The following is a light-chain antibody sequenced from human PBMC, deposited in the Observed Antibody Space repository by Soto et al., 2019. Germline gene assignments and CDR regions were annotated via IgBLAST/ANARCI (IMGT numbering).Light chain of an antibody. CDR3: MQSTQLPPT. V-gene: IGKV2D-29*01. CDR1: QRLLHITGETF. J-gene: IGKJ5*01. Sequence: DVGMTQTPLCVLVAQGDSSSISLMPSQRLLHITGETFLFWYLQKPGQPPQLLIYEVSTRVSGVPDRFSGSGSGTDFTLEISRVETDDVGIYYCMQSTQLPPTLGQGTRLEIK. CDR2: EVS.